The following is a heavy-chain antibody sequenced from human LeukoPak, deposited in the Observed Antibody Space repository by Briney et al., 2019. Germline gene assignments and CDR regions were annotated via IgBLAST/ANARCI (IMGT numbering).Heavy chain of an antibody. CDR2: INPSGGST. CDR1: GYTFTSYY. J-gene: IGHJ4*02. CDR3: AREGTVTTFFTGYFDY. V-gene: IGHV1-46*01. D-gene: IGHD4-17*01. Sequence: ASVKVSCKASGYTFTSYYMHWVRQAPGQGLEWMGIINPSGGSTSYAQKFQGRVTMTRDTSTSTVYMELSSLRSEDTAAYYCAREGTVTTFFTGYFDYWGQGTLVTVSS.